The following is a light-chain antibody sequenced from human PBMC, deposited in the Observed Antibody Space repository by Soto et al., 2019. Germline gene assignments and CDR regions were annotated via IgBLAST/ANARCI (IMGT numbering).Light chain of an antibody. V-gene: IGLV1-44*01. CDR2: SNN. Sequence: QSVLTQPPSASGTPGQRVTISCSGSSSNIGSNAVNWYQQLPGTAPKLLIYSNNERPSGVPDRHSGSKSGTSASLAISGLQSEDEADYYCAAWDDSLNGPVFGGGTKLTVL. CDR3: AAWDDSLNGPV. CDR1: SSNIGSNA. J-gene: IGLJ2*01.